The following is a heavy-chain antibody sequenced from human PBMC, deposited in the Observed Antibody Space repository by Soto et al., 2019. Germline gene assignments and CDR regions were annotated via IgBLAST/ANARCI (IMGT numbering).Heavy chain of an antibody. D-gene: IGHD6-19*01. CDR3: ERPGVTVPGTRYFDH. J-gene: IGHJ4*02. Sequence: EVQLLESGGAFVQPGGSLRLSSAASGFTFNSYAMRWVRQAPGKRLQWVSSIGSDCTAIQDADSVKGRFTISKHDANTMQYLQLNSLRAEDAAVDYCERPGVTVPGTRYFDHWGQGALVTVSS. V-gene: IGHV3-23*05. CDR1: GFTFNSYA. CDR2: IGSDCTAI.